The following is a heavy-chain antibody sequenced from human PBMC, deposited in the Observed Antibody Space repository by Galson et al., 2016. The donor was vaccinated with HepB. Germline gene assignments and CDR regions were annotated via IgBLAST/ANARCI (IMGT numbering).Heavy chain of an antibody. CDR1: GGSISSSIYY. CDR2: IYYSGNT. V-gene: IGHV4-39*01. CDR3: ARQSGHDFWSGSTQPNWFDP. D-gene: IGHD3-3*01. Sequence: LSLTCTVSGGSISSSIYYWGWIRQPPGKGLEWIGSIYYSGNTHYNPSLKSRVTISVDTSKNQFSLKLSSVTAAGTAVYYCARQSGHDFWSGSTQPNWFDPWGQGTLVTVSS. J-gene: IGHJ5*02.